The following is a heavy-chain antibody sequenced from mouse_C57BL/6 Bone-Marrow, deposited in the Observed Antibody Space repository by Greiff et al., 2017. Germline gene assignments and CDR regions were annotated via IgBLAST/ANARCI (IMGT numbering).Heavy chain of an antibody. CDR1: GYTFTSYW. V-gene: IGHV1-69*01. CDR3: ARLGRFDY. D-gene: IGHD4-1*01. CDR2: IDPSDSYT. J-gene: IGHJ2*01. Sequence: VQLQQPGAELVMPGASVKLSCTASGYTFTSYWMHWVKQRPGQGLEWIGEIDPSDSYTNYNQKFKGKSTLTVDKSSSTAYMQLSSLTSEDSAVYYCARLGRFDYWGQGTTLTVSS.